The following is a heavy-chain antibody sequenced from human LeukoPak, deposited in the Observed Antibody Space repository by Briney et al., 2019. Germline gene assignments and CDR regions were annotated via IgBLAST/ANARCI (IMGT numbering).Heavy chain of an antibody. CDR1: GFTFSSYA. CDR2: ISGSGGIT. J-gene: IGHJ4*02. D-gene: IGHD2-2*01. Sequence: PGGSLRLSCTASGFTFSSYAMTWVRQPPGKGLEWVSGISGSGGITYYADSVKGRFTISRDNSKNTLYLQMNSLRAEDTAVYYCAKGPVYCSNTSWPPDFWGQGTLGTVSS. V-gene: IGHV3-23*01. CDR3: AKGPVYCSNTSWPPDF.